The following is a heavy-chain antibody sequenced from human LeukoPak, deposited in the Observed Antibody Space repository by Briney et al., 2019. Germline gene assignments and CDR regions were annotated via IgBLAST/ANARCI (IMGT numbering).Heavy chain of an antibody. CDR2: IYSGGST. V-gene: IGHV3-53*01. J-gene: IGHJ3*02. CDR1: GFTVSSNY. D-gene: IGHD3-22*01. CDR3: ARSPPHYDSSGYPLAFDI. Sequence: QPGGSLRLSCAASGFTVSSNYMSWVRQAPGKGREWVSVIYSGGSTYYADSVKGRFTISRDNSKNTLYLQMNSLRAEDTAVYYCARSPPHYDSSGYPLAFDIWGQGTMVTVSS.